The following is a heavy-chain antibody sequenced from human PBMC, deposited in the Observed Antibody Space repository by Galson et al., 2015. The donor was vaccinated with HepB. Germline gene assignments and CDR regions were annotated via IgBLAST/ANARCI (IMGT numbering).Heavy chain of an antibody. J-gene: IGHJ4*02. D-gene: IGHD2-2*02. CDR1: GFTFRGYA. CDR3: GRGGIGGYCDSTSCYTGFDY. V-gene: IGHV3-30*04. Sequence: LRLSCAASGFTFRGYAMHWVRQAPGKGLEWVAVISYDGSSKYYADSVKGRFTISRDNSKNTLYLQMSSLRAEDTAVYYCGRGGIGGYCDSTSCYTGFDYWGQGTLVTVSS. CDR2: ISYDGSSK.